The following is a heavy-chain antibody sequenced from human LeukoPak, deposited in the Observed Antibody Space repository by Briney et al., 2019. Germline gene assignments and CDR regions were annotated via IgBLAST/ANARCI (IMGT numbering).Heavy chain of an antibody. D-gene: IGHD5-24*01. V-gene: IGHV3-33*01. CDR2: IWYDGSNK. Sequence: GGSLRLSCAASGFTFSSYGMHWVRQAPGKGLEWVAVIWYDGSNKYYADSVKGRFTISRDNSKNTLYLQMNSLRAEDTAVYYCARDKGRDGYNLHYWGQGTLVTVSS. J-gene: IGHJ4*02. CDR1: GFTFSSYG. CDR3: ARDKGRDGYNLHY.